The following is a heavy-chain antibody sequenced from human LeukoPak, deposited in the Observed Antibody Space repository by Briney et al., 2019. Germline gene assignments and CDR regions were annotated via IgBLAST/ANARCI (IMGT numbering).Heavy chain of an antibody. V-gene: IGHV4-34*01. CDR1: GGSFSGYY. CDR3: ARNPRNSYGYDAFDV. CDR2: INHSGST. Sequence: SETLSLTCAVYGGSFSGYYWSWIRQPPGKGLEWIGEINHSGSTYYNPSLKSRVTISVDTSKNQFSLRQSSVTATDTAVYYCARNPRNSYGYDAFDVWGQGTMVTVSS. J-gene: IGHJ3*01. D-gene: IGHD5-18*01.